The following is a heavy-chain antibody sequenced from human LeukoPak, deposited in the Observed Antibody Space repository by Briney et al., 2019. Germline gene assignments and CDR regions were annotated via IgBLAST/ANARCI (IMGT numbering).Heavy chain of an antibody. Sequence: SETLFLTCTVSGDSISSYYWSWIRQPPGKGLEWIGYIYYSGSTNYNPSLKSRVTISVDTSKNQFSLKLSSVTAADTAVYYCARYKSVADSFDPWGQGTLVTVSS. D-gene: IGHD1-1*01. J-gene: IGHJ5*02. V-gene: IGHV4-59*01. CDR1: GDSISSYY. CDR3: ARYKSVADSFDP. CDR2: IYYSGST.